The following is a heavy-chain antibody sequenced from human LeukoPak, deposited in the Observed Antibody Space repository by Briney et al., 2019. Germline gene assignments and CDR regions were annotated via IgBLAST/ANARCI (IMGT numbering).Heavy chain of an antibody. V-gene: IGHV1-2*06. CDR1: GYTFTGYY. J-gene: IGHJ5*02. CDR2: INPNSGGT. D-gene: IGHD3-3*01. CDR3: VVFPYYDFWSGSINWFDP. Sequence: ASVTVSCAASGYTFTGYYMHWVRQAPGQGLEWMGRINPNSGGTNYAQKFQGRVTMTRDTSISTAYMELSRLRSDDTAVYYCVVFPYYDFWSGSINWFDPWGQGTLVTVSS.